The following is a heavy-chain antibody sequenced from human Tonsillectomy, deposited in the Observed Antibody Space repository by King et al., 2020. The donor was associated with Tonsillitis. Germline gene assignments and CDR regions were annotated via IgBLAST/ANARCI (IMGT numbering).Heavy chain of an antibody. J-gene: IGHJ3*02. CDR1: GFTLAGHY. Sequence: QLVQSGAEVTKPGASVKVSCKASGFTLAGHYIHWGRLAPGQGLEYIGWLDHTSGGTSSAQEFQGRVSMTRETSINTAYMELSRLKYDDTAVYYCARNMAAAGNTFDIWGQGTMVTVSS. V-gene: IGHV1-2*02. D-gene: IGHD6-13*01. CDR2: LDHTSGGT. CDR3: ARNMAAAGNTFDI.